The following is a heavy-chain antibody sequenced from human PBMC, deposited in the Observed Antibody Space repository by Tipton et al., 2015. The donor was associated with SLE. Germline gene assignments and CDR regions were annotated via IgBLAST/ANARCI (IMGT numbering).Heavy chain of an antibody. Sequence: LRLSCAVYGGSFSNYYWSWIRQPPGKGLEWIGEINHSGSANYSPSLKSRVTISVDTSENQFSLKLSSVTAADTAVYYCARGRGMITFGGFIADWGQGTLVTVSS. D-gene: IGHD3-16*02. CDR2: INHSGSA. CDR1: GGSFSNYY. V-gene: IGHV4-34*01. J-gene: IGHJ4*02. CDR3: ARGRGMITFGGFIAD.